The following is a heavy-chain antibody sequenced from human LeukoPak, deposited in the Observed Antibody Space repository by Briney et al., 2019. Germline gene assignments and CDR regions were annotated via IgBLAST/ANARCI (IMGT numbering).Heavy chain of an antibody. Sequence: GGSLRLSCAASGFTFSSYSMNWVRQAPGKGLEWVSYISSSSSTIYYADSVKGRFTISRDNAKNSLYLQMNSLRAEDTAVYYCAREAGVDYDSRKGFDYWGQGTLVTVSS. J-gene: IGHJ4*02. CDR1: GFTFSSYS. CDR3: AREAGVDYDSRKGFDY. V-gene: IGHV3-48*01. CDR2: ISSSSSTI. D-gene: IGHD3-22*01.